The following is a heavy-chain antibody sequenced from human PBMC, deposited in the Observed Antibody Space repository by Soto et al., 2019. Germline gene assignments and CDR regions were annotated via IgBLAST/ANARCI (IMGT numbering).Heavy chain of an antibody. Sequence: QVQLVQSGAEVKKPGASVKVSCKASGYTFTSYGISWVRQAPGQGLEWMGWISAYNGNTNYAQKLQGRVTMPTDTATSTAYMELRSRRSDDTAVYYCARGPYSSSALFLGMDVWGQGTTVTVSS. CDR2: ISAYNGNT. CDR3: ARGPYSSSALFLGMDV. J-gene: IGHJ6*02. V-gene: IGHV1-18*01. D-gene: IGHD6-6*01. CDR1: GYTFTSYG.